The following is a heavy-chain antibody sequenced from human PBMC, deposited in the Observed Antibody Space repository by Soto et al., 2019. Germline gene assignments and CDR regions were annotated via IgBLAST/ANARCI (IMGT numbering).Heavy chain of an antibody. V-gene: IGHV3-23*01. CDR1: GFTFSSYA. CDR3: AKDNRGILYYYDSSGYYSDWYLDL. Sequence: EVQLLESGGGLVQPGGSLRLSCAASGFTFSSYAMSWVRQAPGKGLEWVSAISGSGGSTYYADSVKGRFTISRDNSKNTLYLQMNSLRAEDTAVYYCAKDNRGILYYYDSSGYYSDWYLDLWGRGTLVTVSS. CDR2: ISGSGGST. D-gene: IGHD3-22*01. J-gene: IGHJ2*01.